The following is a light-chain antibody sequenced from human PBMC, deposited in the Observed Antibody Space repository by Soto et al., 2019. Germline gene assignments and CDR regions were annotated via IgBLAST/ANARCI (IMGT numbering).Light chain of an antibody. CDR1: NIGSKN. Sequence: SYELTRPLSVSVALGQTARITCGGNNIGSKNVHWSQQKPGQAPVLVIYRDSNRPSGIPERFSGSNSGNTATLTISRAQAGDEADYYCQVWDSSTARVFGGGTKLTV. CDR2: RDS. V-gene: IGLV3-9*01. CDR3: QVWDSSTARV. J-gene: IGLJ3*02.